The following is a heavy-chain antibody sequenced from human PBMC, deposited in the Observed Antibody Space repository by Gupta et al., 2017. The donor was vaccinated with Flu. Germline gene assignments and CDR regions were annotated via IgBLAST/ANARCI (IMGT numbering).Heavy chain of an antibody. D-gene: IGHD3-10*01. J-gene: IGHJ4*02. CDR2: IIPGGGNT. CDR3: AREMSGGTFDY. Sequence: SYYLHFVRQAPGQELEWMGIIIPGGGNTNYAQKFQGRVTMTTDTSTSTVYMELSSLRFEDTAVYYCAREMSGGTFDYWGQGTLVTGSA. CDR1: SYY. V-gene: IGHV1-46*01.